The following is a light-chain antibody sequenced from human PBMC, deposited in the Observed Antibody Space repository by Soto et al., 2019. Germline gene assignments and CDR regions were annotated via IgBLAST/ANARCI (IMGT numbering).Light chain of an antibody. CDR1: SSNIGAGHD. V-gene: IGLV1-40*01. J-gene: IGLJ2*01. CDR2: GSG. Sequence: QSVLTQPPSVSGAPGQRVTISCTGSSSNIGAGHDVHWYQQLPGSAPKLLISGSGNRPSGVPDRFSGSKSGTSASLAITGLQAEDEADYYCQSYDSIMSGSVVFGGGTQLTVL. CDR3: QSYDSIMSGSVV.